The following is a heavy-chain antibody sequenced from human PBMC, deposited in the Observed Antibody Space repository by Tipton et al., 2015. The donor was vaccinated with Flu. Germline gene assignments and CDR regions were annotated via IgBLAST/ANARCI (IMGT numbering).Heavy chain of an antibody. V-gene: IGHV4-30-4*01. Sequence: TLSLTCTVSGGSISSGDYYWSWIRQPPGKGLEWIGYIHYSGSTYYNPSLKSRVTISVDTSKNQFSLKLSSVTAADTAVYYCAREGYTVTTRWSDPWGQGTLVTVSS. J-gene: IGHJ5*02. CDR2: IHYSGST. CDR3: AREGYTVTTRWSDP. CDR1: GGSISSGDYY. D-gene: IGHD4-17*01.